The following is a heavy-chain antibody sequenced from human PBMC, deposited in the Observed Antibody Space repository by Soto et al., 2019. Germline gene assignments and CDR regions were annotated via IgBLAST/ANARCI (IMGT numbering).Heavy chain of an antibody. D-gene: IGHD3-10*01. V-gene: IGHV4-4*07. CDR2: VYSSGTT. Sequence: PSETLSLTCSVSGGSINSYWWSWIRQPAGKGLEWIGRVYSSGTTDYNPSLNSRATLSVETSKNQLSLKLSSVTAADTAVYYCARDIGSYAYGEGYWGQGIQVTAPQ. J-gene: IGHJ4*02. CDR1: GGSINSYW. CDR3: ARDIGSYAYGEGY.